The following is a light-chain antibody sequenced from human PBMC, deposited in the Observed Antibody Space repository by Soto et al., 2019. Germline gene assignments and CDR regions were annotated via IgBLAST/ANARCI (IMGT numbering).Light chain of an antibody. V-gene: IGLV1-44*01. Sequence: QSVLTQPPSASGTPGQRVTISCSGSSSNIGSNAVSWYQQLPGTAPKVLIYSNNQRPSGVPDRFSGSKSGTSASLAISGLQSEDDADYYCATWDDSMNGWVFGGGTKGTVL. CDR3: ATWDDSMNGWV. CDR1: SSNIGSNA. CDR2: SNN. J-gene: IGLJ3*02.